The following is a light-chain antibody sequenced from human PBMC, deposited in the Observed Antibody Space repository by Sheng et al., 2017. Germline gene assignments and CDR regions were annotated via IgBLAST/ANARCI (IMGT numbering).Light chain of an antibody. CDR1: QSIGTY. CDR2: GAS. V-gene: IGKV1-39*01. CDR3: QQSYTFPRT. J-gene: IGKJ3*01. Sequence: DIQMTQSPSSLSASVGDRVTITCRASQSIGTYLNWYQHEPGKVPKLLIYGASNLHSGVPSRFRGSGSGTDFTLTITSLQPEDFSSFYCQQSYTFPRTFGPGTKVDI.